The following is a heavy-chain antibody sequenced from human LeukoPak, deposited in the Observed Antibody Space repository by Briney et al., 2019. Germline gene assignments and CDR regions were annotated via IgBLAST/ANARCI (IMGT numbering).Heavy chain of an antibody. CDR3: ARDLLGNYFDY. V-gene: IGHV3-7*04. Sequence: PGGSLRLSCAASGFTFSIYWMSWVRQAPGKGLEWVANIKQDGSEKYYVDSVKGRFTISRDNAKNSLYLQMNSLRAEDTAVYYCARDLLGNYFDYWGQGTLVTVSS. CDR1: GFTFSIYW. J-gene: IGHJ4*02. CDR2: IKQDGSEK. D-gene: IGHD2-21*01.